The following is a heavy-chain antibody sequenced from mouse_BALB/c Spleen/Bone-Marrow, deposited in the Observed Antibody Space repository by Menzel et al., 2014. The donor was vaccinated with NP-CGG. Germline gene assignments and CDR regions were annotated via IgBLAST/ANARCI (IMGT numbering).Heavy chain of an antibody. CDR3: ARVYFDDYDAWFAY. Sequence: EVMLVESGGGLVQPGGSLRLSCATSGFTFTDYYMSWVRQPPGTALEWVGFIRTTANGYTTASSASVQGRVNISRDNSQSILFLQMNTLRTEDIAIYYCARVYFDDYDAWFAYWGQGTLVTGSA. CDR2: IRTTANGYTT. J-gene: IGHJ3*01. D-gene: IGHD2-13*01. CDR1: GFTFTDYY. V-gene: IGHV7-3*02.